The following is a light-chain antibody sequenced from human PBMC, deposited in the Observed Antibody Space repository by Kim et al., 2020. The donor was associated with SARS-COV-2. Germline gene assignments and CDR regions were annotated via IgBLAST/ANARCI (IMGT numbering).Light chain of an antibody. V-gene: IGKV1-16*02. CDR2: SAS. CDR1: HDISQY. Sequence: DIQMTQSPSSLSASVGDRVTITCRTSHDISQYLAWFQQTPGKAPKPLIYSASKLHSGVPSNFSGSGSGTDFTLTISGLQPEHYATYYCQQYKDYPLTFVGGTKVDIK. J-gene: IGKJ4*01. CDR3: QQYKDYPLT.